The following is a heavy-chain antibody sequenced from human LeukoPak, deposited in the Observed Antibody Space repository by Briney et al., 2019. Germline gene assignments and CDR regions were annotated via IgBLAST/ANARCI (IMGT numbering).Heavy chain of an antibody. CDR2: ISDSGAST. CDR1: QFTFSSYA. Sequence: GGSLRLSCAASQFTFSSYAMSWVRQAPGKGLEWVSAISDSGASTYYADSVKGRFTISRDNSKNTLYLQMNSLRAEDTAVYYCAKGGVYSGSYWGPDYWGQGTLVTVSS. CDR3: AKGGVYSGSYWGPDY. V-gene: IGHV3-23*01. J-gene: IGHJ4*02. D-gene: IGHD1-26*01.